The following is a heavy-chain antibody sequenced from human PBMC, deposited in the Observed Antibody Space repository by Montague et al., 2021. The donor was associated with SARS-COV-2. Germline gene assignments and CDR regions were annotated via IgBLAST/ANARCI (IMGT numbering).Heavy chain of an antibody. V-gene: IGHV4-61*01. CDR1: GGSVSSGSCY. CDR2: IYYSGST. J-gene: IGHJ6*03. Sequence: SETLSLTCSVSGGSVSSGSCYWSWIRQPPGKGLEWIGYIYYSGSTNYNPSLKSRVTISVDTSKNQFSLKLSSVTAADTAVFYCARHSGDYTIFGVVIYYMDVWGQGTPVTVSS. D-gene: IGHD3-3*01. CDR3: ARHSGDYTIFGVVIYYMDV.